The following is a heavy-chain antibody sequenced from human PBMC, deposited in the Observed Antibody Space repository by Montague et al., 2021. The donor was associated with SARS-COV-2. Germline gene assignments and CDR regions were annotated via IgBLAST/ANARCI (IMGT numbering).Heavy chain of an antibody. Sequence: SETLSLTCTVSGGSISSSNYYWDWIRQPPGKGLEWIGSIYVSGSTYYNPSLKSRVTISVDTSKNHFSLKLSSVTAADTAVYYCARRGRKLLPVATTIGGLDIWGQGTMVTVSS. CDR3: ARRGRKLLPVATTIGGLDI. D-gene: IGHD5-12*01. J-gene: IGHJ3*02. V-gene: IGHV4-39*02. CDR2: IYVSGST. CDR1: GGSISSSNYY.